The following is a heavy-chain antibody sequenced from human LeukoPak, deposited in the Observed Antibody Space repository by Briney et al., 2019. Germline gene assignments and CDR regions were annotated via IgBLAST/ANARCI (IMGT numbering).Heavy chain of an antibody. V-gene: IGHV3-30*04. CDR1: GFTFSSYA. CDR2: ISYDGSNK. CDR3: ADAPGLLRTFWFDP. D-gene: IGHD2-15*01. Sequence: PGGSLRPSCAASGFTFSSYAMHWVRQAPGKGLEWVAVISYDGSNKYYADSVKGRFTISRDNSKNTLYLQMNSLRAEDTAVYYCADAPGLLRTFWFDPWGQGTLVTVSS. J-gene: IGHJ5*02.